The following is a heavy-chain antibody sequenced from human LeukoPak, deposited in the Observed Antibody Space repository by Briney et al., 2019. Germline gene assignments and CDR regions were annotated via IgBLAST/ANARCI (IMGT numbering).Heavy chain of an antibody. CDR2: ISSSGSTI. J-gene: IGHJ4*02. Sequence: GGSLRLSCAASGFTFSDYYMSWIRQAPGKGLEWVSYISSSGSTIYYADSVKGRFTISRDNDKNSLYLQMNSLRAEDTAVYYCAREKYYYDSSGYQDYWGQGTLVTVSS. D-gene: IGHD3-22*01. V-gene: IGHV3-11*04. CDR3: AREKYYYDSSGYQDY. CDR1: GFTFSDYY.